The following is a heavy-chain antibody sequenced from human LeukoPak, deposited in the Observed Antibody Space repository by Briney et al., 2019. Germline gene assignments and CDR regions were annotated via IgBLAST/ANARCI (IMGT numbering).Heavy chain of an antibody. Sequence: GGSLRLSCATSGFSFSSHAMTWVRQAPGKGLEWLSAISISGDDTYYADSVKGRFTISRDNSKNTLYLQMNSLSADDAAMYYCANEIRPNDYWGQGTLVTVSS. CDR3: ANEIRPNDY. CDR2: ISISGDDT. J-gene: IGHJ4*02. CDR1: GFSFSSHA. V-gene: IGHV3-23*01. D-gene: IGHD4-17*01.